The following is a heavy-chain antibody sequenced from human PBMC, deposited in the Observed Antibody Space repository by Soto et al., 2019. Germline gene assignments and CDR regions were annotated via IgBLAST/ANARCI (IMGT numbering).Heavy chain of an antibody. D-gene: IGHD3-22*01. Sequence: ASVKVSCKASGGTFSSYAISWVRQAPGQGLEWMGGIIPIFGTANYAQKFQGRVTITADESTSTAYMELSSLRSEDTAVYYCARLYHSSGYYYSYWGQGTLVPVSS. J-gene: IGHJ4*02. CDR2: IIPIFGTA. V-gene: IGHV1-69*13. CDR3: ARLYHSSGYYYSY. CDR1: GGTFSSYA.